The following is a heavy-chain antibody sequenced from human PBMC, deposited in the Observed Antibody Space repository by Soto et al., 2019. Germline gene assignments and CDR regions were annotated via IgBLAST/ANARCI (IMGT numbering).Heavy chain of an antibody. CDR3: ARDRSSGFAGMDV. CDR2: ISYDGSNK. CDR1: GFTFSSYA. J-gene: IGHJ6*02. V-gene: IGHV3-30-3*01. D-gene: IGHD6-19*01. Sequence: QVQLVESGGGVVQPGRSLRLSCAASGFTFSSYAMHWVRQAPGKGLEWVAVISYDGSNKYYADSVKGRFTISRDNSKNTLYLQINSLRAEDTAVYYCARDRSSGFAGMDVWGQGTTVSVSS.